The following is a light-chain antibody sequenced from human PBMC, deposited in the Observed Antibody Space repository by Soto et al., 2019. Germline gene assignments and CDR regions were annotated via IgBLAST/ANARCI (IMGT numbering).Light chain of an antibody. CDR3: LHHNDYPWT. CDR1: QGIRDE. J-gene: IGKJ1*01. CDR2: GAS. Sequence: DIPMTQSPSSLSASVGDRVTITCRASQGIRDELGWYQQKPGKPPKRLIYGASNLQSGVPSRFSGSGSGTDFTLTISSLQPEDFATYYCLHHNDYPWTFGQGTKVEIK. V-gene: IGKV1-17*01.